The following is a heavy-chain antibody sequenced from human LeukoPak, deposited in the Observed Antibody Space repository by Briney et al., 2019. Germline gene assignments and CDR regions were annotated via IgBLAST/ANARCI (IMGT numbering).Heavy chain of an antibody. J-gene: IGHJ4*02. CDR2: INHSGST. V-gene: IGHV4-34*01. Sequence: SETLSLTCAVSGGSFSGYYWSWIRQPPGKGLEWIGEINHSGSTNYNPSLKSRVTISVDTSKNQFSLKLSSVTAADTAVYYCARGLGDGYNYWGQGTLVTVSS. CDR1: GGSFSGYY. D-gene: IGHD5-24*01. CDR3: ARGLGDGYNY.